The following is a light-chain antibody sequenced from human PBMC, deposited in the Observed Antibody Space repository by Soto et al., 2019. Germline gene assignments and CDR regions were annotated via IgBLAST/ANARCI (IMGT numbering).Light chain of an antibody. CDR2: SSS. CDR1: QSVSGS. Sequence: EIVLTQSPATLSLSPGERATLSCRASQSVSGSLAWYQQKPGQSPRLLIYSSSNRATGIPARFSGSGSGTDFTLTISSLEPEDFAVYYCQQYNNWPPLTFGGGTKVEIK. J-gene: IGKJ4*01. V-gene: IGKV3-11*01. CDR3: QQYNNWPPLT.